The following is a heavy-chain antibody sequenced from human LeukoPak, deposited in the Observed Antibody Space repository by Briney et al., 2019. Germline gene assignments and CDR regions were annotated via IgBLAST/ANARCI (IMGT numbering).Heavy chain of an antibody. CDR2: ISYDGSNK. V-gene: IGHV3-30-3*01. CDR1: GFTFSSYA. CDR3: ASPDYGDYDEYFDL. Sequence: GGSLRLSCAASGFTFSSYAMHWVRQAPGKGLEWVAVISYDGSNKYYADSVKGRFTISRDNSKNTLYLQMNSLRAEDTAVYYCASPDYGDYDEYFDLWGRGTLVTVSS. J-gene: IGHJ2*01. D-gene: IGHD4-17*01.